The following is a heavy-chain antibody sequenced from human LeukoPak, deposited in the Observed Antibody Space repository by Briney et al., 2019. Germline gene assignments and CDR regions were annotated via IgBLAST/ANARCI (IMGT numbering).Heavy chain of an antibody. CDR3: AIPDYSSSDLGDY. J-gene: IGHJ4*02. V-gene: IGHV3-30*03. CDR2: ISSDGSNK. D-gene: IGHD6-13*01. CDR1: RFPFSNYG. Sequence: GGSLRLSCAASRFPFSNYGVHWVRQAPGKGLEWLAVISSDGSNKYYADSVRGRFTISRDNSKNTLYLQMNSLRAEDTAVYYCAIPDYSSSDLGDYWGQGTLVTVSS.